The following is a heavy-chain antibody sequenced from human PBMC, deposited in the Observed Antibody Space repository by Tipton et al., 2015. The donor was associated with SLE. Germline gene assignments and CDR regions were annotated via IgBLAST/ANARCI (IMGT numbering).Heavy chain of an antibody. V-gene: IGHV4-59*01. CDR2: IYHSGIT. J-gene: IGHJ4*02. D-gene: IGHD5-24*01. CDR3: ARAGDRRDGYNFALTY. CDR1: GGSISGYY. Sequence: TLSLTCTVSGGSISGYYWSWIRQPPGKGLEWIGYIYHSGITNYNPSLKSRVTISVDTSKYQFSLTLSSVTAADTAVYYCARAGDRRDGYNFALTYWGQGTLVTVSS.